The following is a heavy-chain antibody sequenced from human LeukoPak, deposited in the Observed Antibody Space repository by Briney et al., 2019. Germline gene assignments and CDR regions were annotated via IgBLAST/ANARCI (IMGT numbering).Heavy chain of an antibody. CDR1: GFTFSDYY. CDR2: INSSGSTI. CDR3: ARGGAQYCSSTSCLDY. Sequence: GGSLRLSCAASGFTFSDYYMSWIRQAPGKGLEWVSYINSSGSTIYYADSVKGRFTISRDNAKNSLYLQMNSLRAEDTAVYYCARGGAQYCSSTSCLDYWGQGTLVTVSS. D-gene: IGHD2-2*01. V-gene: IGHV3-11*01. J-gene: IGHJ4*02.